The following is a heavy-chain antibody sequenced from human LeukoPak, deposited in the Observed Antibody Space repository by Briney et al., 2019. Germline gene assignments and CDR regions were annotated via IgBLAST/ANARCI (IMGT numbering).Heavy chain of an antibody. CDR3: AKARGPTYGTYYFDY. V-gene: IGHV3-23*01. J-gene: IGHJ4*02. CDR1: GFTFSSYA. CDR2: ISGSGGDT. Sequence: GGSLRLSCAASGFTFSSYAMSWVRQAPGKGLEWVSAISGSGGDTYYADSVKGRFTISRENSKNTLYLQMNSLRAEDTAVYYCAKARGPTYGTYYFDYWGQGTLVTVSS. D-gene: IGHD1-1*01.